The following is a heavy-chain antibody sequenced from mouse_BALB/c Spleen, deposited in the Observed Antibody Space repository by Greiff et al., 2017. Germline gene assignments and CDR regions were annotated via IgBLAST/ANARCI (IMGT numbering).Heavy chain of an antibody. CDR1: GFTFSSFG. J-gene: IGHJ3*01. V-gene: IGHV5-17*02. CDR3: ARDYYGSSWGCAY. Sequence: EVKLVESGGGLVQPGGSRKLSCAASGFTFSSFGMHWVRQAPEKGLEWVAYISSGSSTIYYADTVKGRFTISRDNPKNTLFLQMTSLRSEDTAMYYCARDYYGSSWGCAYWGQGTLVTVSA. CDR2: ISSGSSTI. D-gene: IGHD1-1*01.